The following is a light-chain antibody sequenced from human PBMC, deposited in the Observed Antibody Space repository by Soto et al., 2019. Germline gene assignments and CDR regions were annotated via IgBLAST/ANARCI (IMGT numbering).Light chain of an antibody. J-gene: IGKJ1*01. V-gene: IGKV3-20*01. Sequence: IVLTQSPGTLSLSPGERATLSCWASQSVSSNYLAWYQQKTGQAPRLLIYGASSRATGIPDRFSGPGSGTDFTPTISRLEPEEFAVDYCQHYGSSPRLTFGQGTNVEI. CDR1: QSVSSNY. CDR2: GAS. CDR3: QHYGSSPRLT.